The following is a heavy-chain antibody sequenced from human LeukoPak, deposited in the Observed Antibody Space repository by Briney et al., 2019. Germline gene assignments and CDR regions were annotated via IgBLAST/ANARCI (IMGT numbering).Heavy chain of an antibody. CDR1: GFTFGSYW. D-gene: IGHD2-21*01. J-gene: IGHJ6*03. V-gene: IGHV3-7*01. Sequence: GGSLRLSCAASGFTFGSYWMTWVRQAPGKGLEWVAFMSGDGSAKFYLDSVKGRFTISRDNTKRSLYLQMDSLRAEDTAVYYCVRDVGYFHMDIWGEGTTVTVSS. CDR3: VRDVGYFHMDI. CDR2: MSGDGSAK.